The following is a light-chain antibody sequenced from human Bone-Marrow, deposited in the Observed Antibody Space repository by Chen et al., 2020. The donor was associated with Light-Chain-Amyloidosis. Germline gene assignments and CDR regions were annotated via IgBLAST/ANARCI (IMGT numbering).Light chain of an antibody. CDR2: GDT. V-gene: IGLV3-25*03. CDR1: DLPTKY. CDR3: QSADSSGTYEVI. J-gene: IGLJ2*01. Sequence: SYELTQPPSVSVSPGQTARITCSGDDLPTKYAYWYQQKPGQAPVLVLHGDTERPTGISDGFCGSSSGTTATLTISGVQAEAEADYHCQSADSSGTYEVIFGGGTKLTVL.